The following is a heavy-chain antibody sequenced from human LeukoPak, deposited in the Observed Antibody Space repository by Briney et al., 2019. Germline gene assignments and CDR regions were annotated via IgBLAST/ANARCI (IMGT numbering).Heavy chain of an antibody. CDR2: LYYGGST. CDR1: GGSISSISYY. V-gene: IGHV4-39*01. CDR3: ARNVPSPSHHFDI. Sequence: SETLSLTCTVSGGSISSISYYWGWIRQPPGKGLEWIVSLYYGGSTYYNPSLKSRVTISADTSKNQFSLKLTSATAADTAVYYCARNVPSPSHHFDIWGQGTMVTVSS. J-gene: IGHJ3*02. D-gene: IGHD1-1*01.